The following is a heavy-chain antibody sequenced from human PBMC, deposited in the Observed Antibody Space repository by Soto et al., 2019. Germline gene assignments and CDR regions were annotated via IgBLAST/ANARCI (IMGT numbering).Heavy chain of an antibody. CDR2: IFDSGNA. Sequence: QVQLQESGPGLVKPSETLSLTCTVSGGSINSYCWSWIRQPPGQGLEWIAYIFDSGNANYNPSLKSRLTLSVDTSKNQFSLNLTSVTAADTAVYYCARHRRTTVAKFYFDNWGQGALVTVSS. J-gene: IGHJ4*02. CDR1: GGSINSYC. CDR3: ARHRRTTVAKFYFDN. V-gene: IGHV4-59*08. D-gene: IGHD4-4*01.